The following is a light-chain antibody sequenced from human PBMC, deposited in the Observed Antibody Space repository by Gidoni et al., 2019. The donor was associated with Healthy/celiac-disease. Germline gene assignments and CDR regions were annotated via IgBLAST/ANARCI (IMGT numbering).Light chain of an antibody. CDR2: AAS. CDR3: QQSYSTPLT. Sequence: DIQMTQSPSSLSASVGDRVTITCRASQSISSYLNWYQQKPGKAPKLLIYAASSLQSEVPSRFSGTLTISSLQPEDFATSYCQQSYSTPLTFGGGTKVEIK. J-gene: IGKJ4*01. CDR1: QSISSY. V-gene: IGKV1-39*01.